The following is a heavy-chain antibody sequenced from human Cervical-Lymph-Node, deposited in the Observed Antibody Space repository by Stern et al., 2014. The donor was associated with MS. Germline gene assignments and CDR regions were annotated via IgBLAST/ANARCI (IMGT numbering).Heavy chain of an antibody. Sequence: EVHLVESGGGIVQPGGSLMISCVASGFTFRTYWMHWVRQGPGKGLEWVSRITCDGTVSTYADSVRGRFTISRNNANNTMSLQLDNLRVEDTAIYYCASAYRASWGQGTLVTVS. V-gene: IGHV3-74*02. CDR1: GFTFRTYW. CDR2: ITCDGTVS. D-gene: IGHD1-1*01. CDR3: ASAYRAS. J-gene: IGHJ4*02.